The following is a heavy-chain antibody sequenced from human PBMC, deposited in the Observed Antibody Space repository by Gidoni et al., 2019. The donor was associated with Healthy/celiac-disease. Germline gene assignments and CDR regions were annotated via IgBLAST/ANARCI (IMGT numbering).Heavy chain of an antibody. CDR1: GSSFDDCG. CDR2: INWNGGST. J-gene: IGHJ3*02. D-gene: IGHD4-17*01. V-gene: IGHV3-20*04. CDR3: ARSMTSDWSDAFDI. Sequence: EMQLVVSGGGVVRPGGSVGLSWAASGSSFDDCGMNWFRRAPGKGLDWGYGINWNGGSTGYTDSVKGRFTISRDNAKNSMYLQMNSLRDEDTALYYCARSMTSDWSDAFDIWGQGTMVTVSS.